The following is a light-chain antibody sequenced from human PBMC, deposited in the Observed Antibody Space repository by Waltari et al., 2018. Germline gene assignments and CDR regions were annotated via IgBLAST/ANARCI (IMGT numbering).Light chain of an antibody. J-gene: IGLJ3*02. V-gene: IGLV3-25*03. CDR2: K. CDR3: QAADRFDLWV. CDR1: VLTKQF. Sequence: SDDLTQPPSVSVSPGQTARLTCSGDVLTKQFGYWYQQRPGQAPILVIYKDPERFSGSSSGTTFTLTISGVQAEDEADYYCQAADRFDLWVFGGGTRLTVL.